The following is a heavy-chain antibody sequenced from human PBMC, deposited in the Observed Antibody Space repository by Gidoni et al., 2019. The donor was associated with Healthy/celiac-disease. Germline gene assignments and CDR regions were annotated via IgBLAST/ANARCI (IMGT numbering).Heavy chain of an antibody. V-gene: IGHV4-38-2*01. CDR3: ARRLEGATEGYNWFDP. CDR2: IYHSGST. CDR1: GYSISSGYY. J-gene: IGHJ5*02. Sequence: QVQLQESGPGLVKPSETLSLTCPVSGYSISSGYYWGWIRQPPGKGLEWIGSIYHSGSTYYNPSLKSRVTISVDTSKNQFSLKLSSVTAADTAVYYCARRLEGATEGYNWFDPWGQGTLVTVSS. D-gene: IGHD1-26*01.